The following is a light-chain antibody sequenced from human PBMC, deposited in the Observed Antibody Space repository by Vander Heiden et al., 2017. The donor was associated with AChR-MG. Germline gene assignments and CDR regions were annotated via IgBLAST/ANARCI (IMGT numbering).Light chain of an antibody. V-gene: IGLV1-47*01. J-gene: IGLJ3*02. CDR3: AAWDDSLSGRV. CDR2: RNN. Sequence: QSVMSQPPSASETPGQRVTISYYGSSSNIGCNYVYWYQQLPGTAPKLLIYRNNQRPSGVPDRFSGSKSGTSASLAISGLRSEDEADYYCAAWDDSLSGRVFGGGTKLTVL. CDR1: SSNIGCNY.